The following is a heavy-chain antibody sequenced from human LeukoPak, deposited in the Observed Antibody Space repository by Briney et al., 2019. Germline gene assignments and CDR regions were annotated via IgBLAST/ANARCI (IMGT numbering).Heavy chain of an antibody. CDR2: MNPNSGNT. CDR3: ARGIGRRSDY. CDR1: GYTFTSYD. Sequence: GASVTVSCKASGYTFTSYDINWVRQAPGQGLEWMGWMNPNSGNTGYPQKFQGRVTMTRNTSISTAFMELSSLRSEDTAVYYCARGIGRRSDYWGQGTLVTVSS. D-gene: IGHD3-16*02. J-gene: IGHJ4*02. V-gene: IGHV1-8*01.